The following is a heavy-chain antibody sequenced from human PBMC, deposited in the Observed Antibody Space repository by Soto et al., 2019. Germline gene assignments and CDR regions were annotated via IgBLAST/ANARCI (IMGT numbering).Heavy chain of an antibody. CDR2: ISYDGSNK. CDR1: GFTFSSYG. CDR3: AKERMGAGVRGYFYY. V-gene: IGHV3-30*18. D-gene: IGHD3-10*01. J-gene: IGHJ4*02. Sequence: QVQLVESGGGVVQPGKSLRLSCAGSGFTFSSYGMDWVRQAPGKGLEWVAVISYDGSNKYYADSVKGRFTISRDNSKNTLYLQMSSLRADDTAVYYCAKERMGAGVRGYFYYWGQGTLVTVSS.